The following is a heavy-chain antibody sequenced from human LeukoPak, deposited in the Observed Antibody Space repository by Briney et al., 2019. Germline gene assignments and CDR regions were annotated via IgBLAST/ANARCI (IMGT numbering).Heavy chain of an antibody. Sequence: SQTLSLTCTVSGGSISDDYWSWIRQPPGKGLEWIGFIYYSGSTNYNPSLKSRVTVSVDTSKNQFSLKLSSVTAADTAVYYCARHSGSAWYWGQGALVTVSS. CDR3: ARHSGSAWY. CDR2: IYYSGST. V-gene: IGHV4-59*01. J-gene: IGHJ4*02. D-gene: IGHD1-26*01. CDR1: GGSISDDY.